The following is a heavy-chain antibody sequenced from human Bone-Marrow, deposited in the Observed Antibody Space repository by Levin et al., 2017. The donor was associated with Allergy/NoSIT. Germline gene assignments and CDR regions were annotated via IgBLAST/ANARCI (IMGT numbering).Heavy chain of an antibody. CDR3: TSSPGDYDFDY. CDR2: VNTDGSST. D-gene: IGHD4-17*01. V-gene: IGHV3-74*01. CDR1: GFPFSGYW. J-gene: IGHJ4*02. Sequence: GGSLRLSCAASGFPFSGYWMHWVRQVPGKGLMWVSRVNTDGSSTAYADSVQGRFTISRDNAKKTLYLQMNSLRAEDTALYYCTSSPGDYDFDYWGQGTLVTVSS.